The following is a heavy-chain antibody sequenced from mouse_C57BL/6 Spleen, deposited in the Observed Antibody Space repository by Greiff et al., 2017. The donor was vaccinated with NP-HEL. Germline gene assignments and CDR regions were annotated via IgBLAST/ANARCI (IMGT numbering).Heavy chain of an antibody. CDR1: GFNIKDDY. V-gene: IGHV14-4*01. J-gene: IGHJ3*01. CDR2: IDPENGDT. Sequence: EVQLQQSGAELVRPGASVKLSCTASGFNIKDDYMHWVKQRPEQGLEWIGWIDPENGDTEYASKFQGKATITADTSSNTAYLQLSSLTSEDTAVYYCTENSNYERGFAYWGQGTLVTVSA. CDR3: TENSNYERGFAY. D-gene: IGHD2-5*01.